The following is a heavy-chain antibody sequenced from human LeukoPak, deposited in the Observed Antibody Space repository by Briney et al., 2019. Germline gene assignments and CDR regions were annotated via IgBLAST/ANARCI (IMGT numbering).Heavy chain of an antibody. CDR2: IYYSGST. Sequence: SETLSLTCTVSDGSISSYYWNWIRQPPGKGLEWIGYIYYSGSTIYSPSLKSRVTISVDTSKNRLSLKLNSVTAADTAVYYCARGGVVTTTPRWYYFDYWGQGTLVTVSS. CDR1: DGSISSYY. D-gene: IGHD5-12*01. J-gene: IGHJ4*02. V-gene: IGHV4-59*01. CDR3: ARGGVVTTTPRWYYFDY.